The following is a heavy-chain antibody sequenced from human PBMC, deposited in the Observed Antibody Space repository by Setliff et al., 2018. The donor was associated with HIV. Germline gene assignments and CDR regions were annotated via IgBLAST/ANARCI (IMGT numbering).Heavy chain of an antibody. Sequence: PGGSLRLSCTASGFAISRYWMNWVRQAPGMGLEWVSLIYDDGRTSYADSVKGRFTISRDTSINILYLHMNRLIAEDTAVYYCARALWWSDAFDIWGQGTMVTVSS. CDR3: ARALWWSDAFDI. CDR2: IYDDGRT. J-gene: IGHJ3*02. CDR1: GFAISRYW. D-gene: IGHD2-21*01. V-gene: IGHV3-53*01.